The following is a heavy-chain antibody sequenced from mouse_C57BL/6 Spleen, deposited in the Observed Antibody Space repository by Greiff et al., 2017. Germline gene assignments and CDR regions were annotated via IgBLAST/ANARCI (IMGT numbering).Heavy chain of an antibody. Sequence: VKLVESGPELVKPGASVKLSCKASGYTFTSYDINWVKQRPGQGLEWIGWIYPRDGSTKYNEKFKGKATLTVDTSSSTAYMELHSLTSEDSAVYFCARETDGYYNYWGQGTTLTVSS. V-gene: IGHV1-85*01. J-gene: IGHJ2*01. CDR3: ARETDGYYNY. D-gene: IGHD2-3*01. CDR1: GYTFTSYD. CDR2: IYPRDGST.